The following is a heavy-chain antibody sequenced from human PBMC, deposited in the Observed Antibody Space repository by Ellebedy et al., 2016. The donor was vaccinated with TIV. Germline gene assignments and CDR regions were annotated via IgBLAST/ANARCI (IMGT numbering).Heavy chain of an antibody. CDR1: GGSVSSGSYY. Sequence: SETLSLTCTVSGGSVSSGSYYWSWIRQPAGKGLEWVGRIYTSGSTNYNPSLKSRVTMSVDTSKNQFSLKLSSVTAADTAVYYCARLTQNYYGSGSGCFDPWGQGTLVTVSS. J-gene: IGHJ5*02. D-gene: IGHD3-10*01. CDR2: IYTSGST. CDR3: ARLTQNYYGSGSGCFDP. V-gene: IGHV4-61*02.